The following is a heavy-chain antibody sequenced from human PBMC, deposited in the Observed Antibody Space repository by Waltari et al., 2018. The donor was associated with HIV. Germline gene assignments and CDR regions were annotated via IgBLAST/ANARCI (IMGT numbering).Heavy chain of an antibody. CDR1: ALPFNSYS. CDR3: ARDSRDNSWSLNFFDP. Sequence: EVQLVESGGGPVKPGGSLRLSCRASALPFNSYSLNWVRQAPGKGLEWISSSSSSGTFTHYADSVKGRFTISRDNANKSVYLQMNGLRAEDTAVYYCARDSRDNSWSLNFFDPWGQGTLVTVSS. CDR2: SSSSGTFT. V-gene: IGHV3-21*01. D-gene: IGHD6-13*01. J-gene: IGHJ5*02.